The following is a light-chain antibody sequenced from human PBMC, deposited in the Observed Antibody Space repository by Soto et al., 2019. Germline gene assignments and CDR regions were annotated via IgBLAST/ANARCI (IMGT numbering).Light chain of an antibody. CDR1: QSVTYN. Sequence: EIVMTQSPATLSVSPGETATLSCRASQSVTYNLAWYQQKPGQGPRLLIYGAFTRATGIPARFSGSGSGTEFTLSISSLQSEDFAVYYCKQYKNGPPLTFGGGTKVAIK. J-gene: IGKJ4*01. CDR3: KQYKNGPPLT. CDR2: GAF. V-gene: IGKV3-15*01.